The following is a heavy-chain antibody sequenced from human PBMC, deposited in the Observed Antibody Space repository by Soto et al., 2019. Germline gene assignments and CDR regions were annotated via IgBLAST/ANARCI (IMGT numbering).Heavy chain of an antibody. CDR2: INPNSGGT. D-gene: IGHD6-6*01. Sequence: ASVKVSFKASGYTFTGYYMHWVRQAPGQGLEWMGWINPNSGGTNYAQKFQGRVTMTRDTSISTAYMELSRLRSDDTAVYYCARALSLGIAAHPWGQGTLVTVSS. CDR1: GYTFTGYY. CDR3: ARALSLGIAAHP. J-gene: IGHJ4*02. V-gene: IGHV1-2*02.